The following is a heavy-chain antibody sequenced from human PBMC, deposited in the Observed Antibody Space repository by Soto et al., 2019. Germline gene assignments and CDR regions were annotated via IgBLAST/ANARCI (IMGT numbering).Heavy chain of an antibody. V-gene: IGHV3-48*03. Sequence: EVQLVESGGGLVQPGGSLRLSCAASGFTFRSYEMNWVRQAPGKGLEWVSYISGNSGTIYYADSVKGRFSISRDNAKNSLYLQMNSLRAGDTAVYFCASPPYSGSSPNWGQGTLVIVSS. J-gene: IGHJ4*02. CDR3: ASPPYSGSSPN. D-gene: IGHD6-19*01. CDR2: ISGNSGTI. CDR1: GFTFRSYE.